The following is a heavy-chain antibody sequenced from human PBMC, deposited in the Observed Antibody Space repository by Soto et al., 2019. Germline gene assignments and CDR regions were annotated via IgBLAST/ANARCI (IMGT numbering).Heavy chain of an antibody. CDR1: GGTFSNYA. D-gene: IGHD3-9*01. Sequence: QVQLEQSGAEVKKPGSSVKVSCKAYGGTFSNYAVSWVRQAPGQGLEWMGGIIPLIGTTTYAQKFQGRVTITADESTPSAYMALSSLRSEDTAMYYCARAHDAYYDIMIGPVHGMDVWGQGTTVIVSS. CDR2: IIPLIGTT. CDR3: ARAHDAYYDIMIGPVHGMDV. J-gene: IGHJ6*02. V-gene: IGHV1-69*12.